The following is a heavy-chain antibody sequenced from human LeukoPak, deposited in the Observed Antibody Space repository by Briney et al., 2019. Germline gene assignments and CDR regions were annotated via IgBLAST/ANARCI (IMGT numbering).Heavy chain of an antibody. V-gene: IGHV4-34*01. CDR3: ARTCGGDRIDAFGI. Sequence: PSETLSLTCAVYGGPFSGYYWSWTRQPPGKGLEWIGEINHSGSTNYNPSLKSRVTISVDTSKNQFSLKLSSVTAADTAVYYCARTCGGDRIDAFGIWGQGTMVTVSS. J-gene: IGHJ3*02. CDR2: INHSGST. D-gene: IGHD2-21*02. CDR1: GGPFSGYY.